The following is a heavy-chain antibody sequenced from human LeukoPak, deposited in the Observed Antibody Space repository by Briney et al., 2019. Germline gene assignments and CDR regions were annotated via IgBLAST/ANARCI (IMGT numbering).Heavy chain of an antibody. CDR1: GGTFSSYA. Sequence: SVKVSCTASGGTFSSYAISWVRQAPGQGLEWMGGIIPIFGTANYAHKFQGRVTITTDGSTNTDYMELSSLRAEDTAVYYCATRLGLLMNNFDYRGQGTLVTVSS. D-gene: IGHD3-22*01. J-gene: IGHJ4*02. CDR3: ATRLGLLMNNFDY. CDR2: IIPIFGTA. V-gene: IGHV1-69*05.